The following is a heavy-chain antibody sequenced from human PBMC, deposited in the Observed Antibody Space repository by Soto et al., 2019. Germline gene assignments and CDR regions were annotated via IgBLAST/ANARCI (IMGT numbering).Heavy chain of an antibody. J-gene: IGHJ4*02. CDR1: GYTFTSYD. V-gene: IGHV1-8*01. CDR3: ARTLYYDFWSGYYTTLGY. Sequence: QVQLVQSGAEVKKPGASVKVSCKASGYTFTSYDINWVRQATGQGLEWMGWMNHNSGNTGYAQKFQGRVTMTRNTAISTAYMELSSLRSEDTAVYYCARTLYYDFWSGYYTTLGYWGQGTLVTVSS. D-gene: IGHD3-3*01. CDR2: MNHNSGNT.